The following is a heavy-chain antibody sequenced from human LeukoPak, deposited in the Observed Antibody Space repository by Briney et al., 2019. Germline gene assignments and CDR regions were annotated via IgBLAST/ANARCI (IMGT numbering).Heavy chain of an antibody. Sequence: GGSLRLSCAGSGYIFDDYGMRWVPQAPGKGLEWVAGINWNGGSTGYAASVKGRCTISRDNAKTALYLEMNSLRVEDTAFYYCVRLGRDGYTYGAAYWGQGALVTVSS. D-gene: IGHD5-24*01. V-gene: IGHV3-20*04. CDR1: GYIFDDYG. J-gene: IGHJ1*01. CDR2: INWNGGST. CDR3: VRLGRDGYTYGAAY.